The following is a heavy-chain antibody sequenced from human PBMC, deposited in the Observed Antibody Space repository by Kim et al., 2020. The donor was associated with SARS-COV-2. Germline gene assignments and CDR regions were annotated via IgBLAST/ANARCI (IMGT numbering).Heavy chain of an antibody. CDR3: ARAVVPAAIGFDP. Sequence: GGSLRLSCAASGFTFSSYSMNWVRQAPGKGLEWVSSISSSSSYIYYADSVKGRFTISRDNAKNSLYLQMNSLRAEDTAVYYCARAVVPAAIGFDPWGQGTLVTVSS. CDR2: ISSSSSYI. V-gene: IGHV3-21*01. D-gene: IGHD2-2*02. CDR1: GFTFSSYS. J-gene: IGHJ5*02.